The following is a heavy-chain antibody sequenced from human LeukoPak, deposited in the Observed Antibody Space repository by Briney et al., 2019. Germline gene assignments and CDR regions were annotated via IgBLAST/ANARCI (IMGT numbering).Heavy chain of an antibody. D-gene: IGHD6-13*01. Sequence: SVKVSCKASGGTFSSYSISWVRQAPGQGLEWMGGIIPIFGTANYAQKFQGRVTITADEPTSTAYMELSSLRSEDTAVYYCARDLGSTGSSSWYGGFDPWGQGTLVTVSS. CDR2: IIPIFGTA. CDR1: GGTFSSYS. J-gene: IGHJ5*02. CDR3: ARDLGSTGSSSWYGGFDP. V-gene: IGHV1-69*01.